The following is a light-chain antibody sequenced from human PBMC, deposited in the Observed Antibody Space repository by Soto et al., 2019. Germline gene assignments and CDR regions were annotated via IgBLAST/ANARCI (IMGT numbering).Light chain of an antibody. CDR1: QSINTR. CDR3: QQYKSYST. CDR2: DAS. V-gene: IGKV1-5*01. J-gene: IGKJ1*01. Sequence: DVQMTQSPSILSASVGDRVTITCRASQSINTRLAWYQQRPGKAPKLLIYDASTLESGVPSRFSGGGSGTEFTLTINNLQPDDLATYICQQYKSYSTFGRGTKVDI.